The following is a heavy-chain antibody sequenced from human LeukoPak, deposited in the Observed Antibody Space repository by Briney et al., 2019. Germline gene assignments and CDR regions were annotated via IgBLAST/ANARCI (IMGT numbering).Heavy chain of an antibody. V-gene: IGHV1-69*13. CDR3: ARSYGSGSPFDY. Sequence: GASVKVSCKASGGTFSSYAISWVRQAPGQGLEWMGGIIPIFGTANYAQKFQGRVTITADESTSTAYMELSSLRSEDTAVYYCARSYGSGSPFDYWGQGTLVTVSS. CDR2: IIPIFGTA. CDR1: GGTFSSYA. J-gene: IGHJ4*01. D-gene: IGHD3-10*01.